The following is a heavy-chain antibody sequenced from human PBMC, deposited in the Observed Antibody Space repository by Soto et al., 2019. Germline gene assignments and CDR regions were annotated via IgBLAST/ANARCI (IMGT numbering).Heavy chain of an antibody. V-gene: IGHV1-69*01. CDR1: GGTFSRHA. J-gene: IGHJ4*02. D-gene: IGHD3-10*01. CDR3: ARDFPLWSYFDY. Sequence: QVQLVQSGAEVRKPGSSVKVSCKASGGTFSRHAISWVRQAPGQGLEWMGGIIPIFGTANHAQKFQGRVTIIADESTSTVYMELSSLRSEDTAVYYCARDFPLWSYFDYWGQGTLVTVSS. CDR2: IIPIFGTA.